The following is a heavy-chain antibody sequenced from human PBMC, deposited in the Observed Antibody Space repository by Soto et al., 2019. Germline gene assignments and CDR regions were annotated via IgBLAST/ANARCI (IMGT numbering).Heavy chain of an antibody. CDR3: ASGYSGYDWTDAFDI. J-gene: IGHJ3*02. D-gene: IGHD5-12*01. Sequence: PSETLSLTCTVSGGSISSGGYYWSWIRQHPGKGLEWIGYIYYSGSTYYNPSLKSRVTISVDTSKNQFSLKLSSVTAADTAVYYCASGYSGYDWTDAFDIWGQGTMVTVSS. V-gene: IGHV4-31*03. CDR2: IYYSGST. CDR1: GGSISSGGYY.